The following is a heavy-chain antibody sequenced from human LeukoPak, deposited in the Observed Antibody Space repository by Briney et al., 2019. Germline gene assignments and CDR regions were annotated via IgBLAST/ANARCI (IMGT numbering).Heavy chain of an antibody. Sequence: GGSLRLSCAASGFTFSSYWMSWVRQAPGKGLEWVANIKQDGSEKYYVDSAKGRFTISRDNAKNSLYLQMNSLRAEDTAVYYCARDLLGSGCYRNNWFDPWGQGTLVTVSS. D-gene: IGHD3-3*01. J-gene: IGHJ5*02. CDR2: IKQDGSEK. V-gene: IGHV3-7*01. CDR3: ARDLLGSGCYRNNWFDP. CDR1: GFTFSSYW.